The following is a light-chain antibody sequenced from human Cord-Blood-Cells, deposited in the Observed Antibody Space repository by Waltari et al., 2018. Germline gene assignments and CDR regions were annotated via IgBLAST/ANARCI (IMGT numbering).Light chain of an antibody. CDR3: QQYGSSPLT. J-gene: IGKJ4*01. CDR1: QRVSSSY. Sequence: EIVLTQSPGTLSLSPGERATLSCRASQRVSSSYLAWYQQKPGQGPRLLIYGSSSSATGIPDRFSGSGSGTDFTLTISRLEPEDFAVYYCQQYGSSPLTFGGGTKVEIK. V-gene: IGKV3-20*01. CDR2: GSS.